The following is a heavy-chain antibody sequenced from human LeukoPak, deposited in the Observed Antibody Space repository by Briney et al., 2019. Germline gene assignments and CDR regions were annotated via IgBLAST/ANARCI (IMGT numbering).Heavy chain of an antibody. Sequence: PGGSLRLSCAASGFTFSSYAMSWVRQAPGKGLEWVSAISGSGGSTYYADSVKGRFTTSRDNSKNTLYLQMNSLRAEDTAVYYCASDRASYYYGSGSYYSPYWGQGTLVTVSS. CDR1: GFTFSSYA. D-gene: IGHD3-10*01. J-gene: IGHJ4*02. CDR3: ASDRASYYYGSGSYYSPY. V-gene: IGHV3-23*01. CDR2: ISGSGGST.